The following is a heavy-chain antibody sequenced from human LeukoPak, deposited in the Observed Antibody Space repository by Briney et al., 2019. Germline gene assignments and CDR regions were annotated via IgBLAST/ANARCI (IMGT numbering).Heavy chain of an antibody. J-gene: IGHJ3*02. D-gene: IGHD3-22*01. Sequence: ASVKVSCKASGYTFTSHGITWVRQAPGQGLEWMGWISTYNVNTNCAQKLQGRVTMTTDTSTSTAYMELRSLRSDDTAVYYCARDLYYYDSSGYYYAFDIWGQGTMVTVSS. CDR2: ISTYNVNT. V-gene: IGHV1-18*04. CDR1: GYTFTSHG. CDR3: ARDLYYYDSSGYYYAFDI.